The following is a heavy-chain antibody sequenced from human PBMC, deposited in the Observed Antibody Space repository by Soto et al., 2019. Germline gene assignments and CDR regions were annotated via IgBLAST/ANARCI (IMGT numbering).Heavy chain of an antibody. D-gene: IGHD3-3*01. CDR2: IGTAGDT. V-gene: IGHV3-13*01. CDR1: GFTFSSYD. Sequence: PGGSLRLSCAASGFTFSSYDMHWVRQATGKGLEWVSAIGTAGDTYYPGSVKGRFTISRENAKNSLYLQMNSLRAGDTAVYYCARAGTYDFWSPLHYWGQGTLVTVSS. J-gene: IGHJ4*02. CDR3: ARAGTYDFWSPLHY.